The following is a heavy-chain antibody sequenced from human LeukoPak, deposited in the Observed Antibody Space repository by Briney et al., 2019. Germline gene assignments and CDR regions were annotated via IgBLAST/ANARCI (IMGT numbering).Heavy chain of an antibody. J-gene: IGHJ6*03. D-gene: IGHD1-26*01. CDR2: ISGSGGGT. CDR1: RFTFNRYA. V-gene: IGHV3-23*01. CDR3: AKWDEIFYYMDG. Sequence: GGSLRLSCAASRFTFNRYAISWVRQASRKGLEWVSSISGSGGGTFYASSVRGRFTISRDNSKDTVFLQMNGLRAEDTAMYYCAKWDEIFYYMDGWGQGTTVTVSS.